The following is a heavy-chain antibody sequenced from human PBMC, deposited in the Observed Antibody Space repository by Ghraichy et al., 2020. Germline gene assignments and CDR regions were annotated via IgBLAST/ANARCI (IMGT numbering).Heavy chain of an antibody. Sequence: WGSLRLSCSASGFTFSSYAMHWVRQAPGKGLEYVSAISSNGGSTYYADSVKGRFTISRDNSKNTLYLQMSSLRAEDTAVYYCVKSATPPDGDYFDYWGQGTLVTVSS. CDR2: ISSNGGST. V-gene: IGHV3-64D*06. J-gene: IGHJ4*02. D-gene: IGHD2-15*01. CDR1: GFTFSSYA. CDR3: VKSATPPDGDYFDY.